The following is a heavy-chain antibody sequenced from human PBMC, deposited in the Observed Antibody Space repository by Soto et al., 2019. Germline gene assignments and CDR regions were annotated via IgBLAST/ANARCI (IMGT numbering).Heavy chain of an antibody. Sequence: GGSLRLSCAASGFTFDDYAMHWVRQAPGKGLEWVSGISWNSGSIGYADSVKGRFTISRDNAKNSLYLQMDSLRAEDTALYYCATMTLPRVAGAFDIWGQGTMVTVSS. V-gene: IGHV3-9*01. CDR1: GFTFDDYA. CDR2: ISWNSGSI. J-gene: IGHJ3*02. CDR3: ATMTLPRVAGAFDI. D-gene: IGHD2-15*01.